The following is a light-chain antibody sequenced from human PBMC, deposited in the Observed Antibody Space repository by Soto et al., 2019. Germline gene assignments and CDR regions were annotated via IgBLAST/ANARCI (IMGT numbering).Light chain of an antibody. Sequence: QSVLTQPASVSGSPGQSITISCTGTSSDFGGYKYVSWYQQHPGKAPKLMIYDVNNRPSGISNRFSGSESGNTASLTISGLQAEDEADYYCSSYASSTTVVFGGGTKLTV. CDR1: SSDFGGYKY. CDR3: SSYASSTTVV. CDR2: DVN. V-gene: IGLV2-14*01. J-gene: IGLJ2*01.